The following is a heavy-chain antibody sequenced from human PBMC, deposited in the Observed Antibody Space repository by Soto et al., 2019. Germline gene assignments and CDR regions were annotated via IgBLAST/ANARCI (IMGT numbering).Heavy chain of an antibody. V-gene: IGHV1-18*04. CDR1: GYTFSVYS. Sequence: ASVKVSCKASGYTFSVYSITWVRQAPGQGLEWMGRISGYNGNTNYARTLRGRLTLSTDTSTSTAYMELRSLTSDDTAVYYCARDVFCGGAPACPDMDVWGQGTTVTASS. CDR3: ARDVFCGGAPACPDMDV. J-gene: IGHJ6*02. CDR2: ISGYNGNT. D-gene: IGHD2-21*01.